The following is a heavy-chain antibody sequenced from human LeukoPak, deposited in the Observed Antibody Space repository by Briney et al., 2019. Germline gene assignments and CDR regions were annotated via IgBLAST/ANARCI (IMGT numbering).Heavy chain of an antibody. J-gene: IGHJ4*02. CDR2: IYYSGST. CDR1: GGSISSYY. D-gene: IGHD2-2*02. Sequence: PSETLSLTCTVSGGSISSYYWSWIRQPPGKGLEWIGYIYYSGSTNYNPSLKSRVTISVDTSKNQFSLKLSSVTAADTAVYYCAISAGAAAIRRMVDWGQGTLVTVSS. CDR3: AISAGAAAIRRMVD. V-gene: IGHV4-59*01.